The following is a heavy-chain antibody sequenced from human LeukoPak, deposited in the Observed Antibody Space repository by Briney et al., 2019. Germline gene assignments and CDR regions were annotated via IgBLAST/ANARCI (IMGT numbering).Heavy chain of an antibody. CDR2: INHSGST. D-gene: IGHD5-24*01. CDR3: ARGGKGRMATRRIYLYYFDY. J-gene: IGHJ4*02. CDR1: GGSFSGYY. V-gene: IGHV4-34*01. Sequence: SETLSLTCAVYGGSFSGYYWSWLRQPPGKGLEWLGEINHSGSTNYNPSLKSRVTISVDTSKNQFSLKLSSVTAADTAVYYCARGGKGRMATRRIYLYYFDYWGQGTLVTVSS.